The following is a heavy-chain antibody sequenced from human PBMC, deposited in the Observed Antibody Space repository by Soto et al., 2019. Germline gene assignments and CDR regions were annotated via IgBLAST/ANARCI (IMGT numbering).Heavy chain of an antibody. D-gene: IGHD1-20*01. CDR2: IYHSGST. CDR3: ARVVTGTPYYYYSGMDV. Sequence: SETLSLTCAVSGGSISSSNWWSWVRQPPGKGLEWIGEIYHSGSTNYNPSLKSRVTISVDKSKNQFSLKLSSVTAADKAVYYCARVVTGTPYYYYSGMDVWDQGTTVTVSS. J-gene: IGHJ6*02. V-gene: IGHV4-4*02. CDR1: GGSISSSNW.